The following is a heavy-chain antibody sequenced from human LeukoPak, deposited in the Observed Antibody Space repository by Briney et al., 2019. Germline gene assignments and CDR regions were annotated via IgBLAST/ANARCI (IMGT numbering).Heavy chain of an antibody. CDR1: GGSFSGSY. CDR2: INHSGST. D-gene: IGHD2-2*01. Sequence: PSETLSLTCAVSGGSFSGSYWSWIRQPPGKGLEWIGEINHSGSTNYNPSLTSRVTISVDTSKNQFSLKLSSVTAADTAVYYCARMHLVVPAAMRPFDYWGQGTLVTVSS. CDR3: ARMHLVVPAAMRPFDY. J-gene: IGHJ4*02. V-gene: IGHV4-34*01.